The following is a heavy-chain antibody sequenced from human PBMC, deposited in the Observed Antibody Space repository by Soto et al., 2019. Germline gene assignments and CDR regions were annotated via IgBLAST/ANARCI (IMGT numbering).Heavy chain of an antibody. V-gene: IGHV1-46*01. J-gene: IGHJ4*02. CDR2: INPSGGST. D-gene: IGHD3-9*01. CDR3: ARSAYYDILTGYYNVMGY. Sequence: ASVKVSCKASGYTFTSYYLHWVRQAPGQEFEWMGIINPSGGSTSYAQKLQGRVTMTTDTSTSTAYMELRSLRSDDTAVYYCARSAYYDILTGYYNVMGYWGQGTLVTVSS. CDR1: GYTFTSYY.